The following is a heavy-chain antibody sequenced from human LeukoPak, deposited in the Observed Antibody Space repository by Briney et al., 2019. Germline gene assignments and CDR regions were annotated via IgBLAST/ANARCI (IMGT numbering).Heavy chain of an antibody. CDR2: IYYSGST. Sequence: SETLSLTCTVSGGSISSYYWSWIRQPPGKGLEWIGYIYYSGSTNYNPSLKSRVTISVDTSKNQFSLKLSSVTAADTAVYYCARDRHSVRYDSSGYYNNHYYYYGMDVWGQGTTVTVSS. CDR1: GGSISSYY. J-gene: IGHJ6*02. V-gene: IGHV4-59*01. D-gene: IGHD3-22*01. CDR3: ARDRHSVRYDSSGYYNNHYYYYGMDV.